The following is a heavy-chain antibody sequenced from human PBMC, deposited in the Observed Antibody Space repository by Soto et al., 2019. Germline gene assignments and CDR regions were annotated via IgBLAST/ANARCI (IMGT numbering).Heavy chain of an antibody. CDR2: TYYRSKWFY. J-gene: IGHJ4*01. Sequence: QVQLQQSGPGLVKPSQTLLVTCDISGDSVSSNSAGWNWVRQSPSIGLEWLGRTYYRSKWFYDYAESVKSRITINPDASKNQYSLQLNSVTPEDPAVYYCARGEQYSGRIFDYWGQGTLVTVSS. CDR3: ARGEQYSGRIFDY. CDR1: GDSVSSNSAG. D-gene: IGHD1-26*01. V-gene: IGHV6-1*01.